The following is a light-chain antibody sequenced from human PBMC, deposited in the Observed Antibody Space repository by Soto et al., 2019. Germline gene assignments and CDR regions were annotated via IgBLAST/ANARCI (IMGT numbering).Light chain of an antibody. CDR2: SNN. CDR1: SSNVGTNT. V-gene: IGLV1-44*01. Sequence: QSVLTQPPSPSGTPGQRVTISCSGSSSNVGTNTVNWYQLLPGAAPKVLVYSNNQRPSGVPDRFSGSKSGTTASLAISGLQSEDEADYYCAAWDDNVDGVLFGGGTKLTVL. CDR3: AAWDDNVDGVL. J-gene: IGLJ2*01.